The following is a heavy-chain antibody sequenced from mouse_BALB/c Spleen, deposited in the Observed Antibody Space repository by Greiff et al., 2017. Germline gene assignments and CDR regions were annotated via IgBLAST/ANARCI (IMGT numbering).Heavy chain of an antibody. CDR1: GYNFTSYW. CDR3: ARGTTMITHFDY. D-gene: IGHD2-4*01. CDR2: IYPGSGST. Sequence: QVQLQQSGAELVKPGTSVKLSCKASGYNFTSYWINWVKLRPGQGLEWIGDIYPGSGSTNYNEKFKSKATLTVDTSSSTAYMQLSSLASEDSALYYCARGTTMITHFDYWGQGTTLTVSS. V-gene: IGHV1-55*01. J-gene: IGHJ2*01.